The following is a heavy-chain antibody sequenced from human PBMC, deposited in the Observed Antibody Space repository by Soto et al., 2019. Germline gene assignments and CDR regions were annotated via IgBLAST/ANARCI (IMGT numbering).Heavy chain of an antibody. Sequence: GGSLRLSCAASGFTFSSYGMHWVRQAPGKGLEWVAVISYDGSNKYYADSVKGRFTISRDNSKNTLYLQMNSLRAEDTAVYYCAKKTPVGWSLTGYFDYWGQGTLVTVSS. CDR3: AKKTPVGWSLTGYFDY. V-gene: IGHV3-30*18. CDR1: GFTFSSYG. D-gene: IGHD6-19*01. CDR2: ISYDGSNK. J-gene: IGHJ4*02.